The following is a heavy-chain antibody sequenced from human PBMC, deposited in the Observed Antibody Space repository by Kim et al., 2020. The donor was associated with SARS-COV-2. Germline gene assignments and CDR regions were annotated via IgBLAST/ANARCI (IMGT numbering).Heavy chain of an antibody. Sequence: GGSLRLSCAASGFTFRSYGLHWVRQAPGKGLEWVAVISYDGSNKYYADSVKGRFTISRDNSKNTLYLQMNILRAEDTAVYNCARDSSFDDWGQGDLVT. J-gene: IGHJ4*02. V-gene: IGHV3-33*05. CDR2: ISYDGSNK. CDR1: GFTFRSYG. CDR3: ARDSSFDD.